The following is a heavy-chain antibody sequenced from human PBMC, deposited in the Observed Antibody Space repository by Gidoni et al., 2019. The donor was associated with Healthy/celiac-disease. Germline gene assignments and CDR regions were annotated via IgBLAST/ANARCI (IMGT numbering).Heavy chain of an antibody. CDR3: ARTYSSSWSYYYGMDV. Sequence: EVQLVESGGGLVQPGGSLSLSCAAAGFTFSSYEMNWVRQAPGKGLEWVSYISSSGSTIYYADSVKGRFTISRDNAKNSLYLQMNSLRAEDTAVYYCARTYSSSWSYYYGMDVWGQGTTVTVSS. V-gene: IGHV3-48*03. D-gene: IGHD6-13*01. J-gene: IGHJ6*02. CDR1: GFTFSSYE. CDR2: ISSSGSTI.